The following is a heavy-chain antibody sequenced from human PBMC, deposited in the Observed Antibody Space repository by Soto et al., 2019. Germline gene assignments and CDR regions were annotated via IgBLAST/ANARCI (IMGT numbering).Heavy chain of an antibody. V-gene: IGHV4-59*01. CDR2: IYYSGST. J-gene: IGHJ4*02. Sequence: PSETLSLTCTVSGGSMSRYYWNWIRQPPGKGLEWIGYIYYSGSTIYAPSLRGRVTISLDTSKNHFSLKLTSVTAADTAVYYCAREVGASPDYFDYWGQGTLVTVSS. D-gene: IGHD1-26*01. CDR3: AREVGASPDYFDY. CDR1: GGSMSRYY.